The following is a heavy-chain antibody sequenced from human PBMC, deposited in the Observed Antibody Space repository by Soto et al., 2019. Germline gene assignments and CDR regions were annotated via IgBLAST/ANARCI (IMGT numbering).Heavy chain of an antibody. V-gene: IGHV5-10-1*01. J-gene: IGHJ5*02. CDR3: ASSLVVDPSYNWFDP. CDR2: IDPSDSYT. Sequence: GESLKISCKGSGYSFTSYWISWVRQMPGKGLEWMGRIDPSDSYTNYSPSFQGHVTISADKSISTAYLQWSSLKASDTAMYYCASSLVVDPSYNWFDPWGQGTLVTVSS. CDR1: GYSFTSYW. D-gene: IGHD2-15*01.